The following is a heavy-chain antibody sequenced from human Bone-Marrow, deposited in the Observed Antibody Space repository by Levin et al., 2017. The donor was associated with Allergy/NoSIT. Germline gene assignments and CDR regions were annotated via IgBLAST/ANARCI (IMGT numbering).Heavy chain of an antibody. V-gene: IGHV4-34*01. D-gene: IGHD5-12*01. CDR1: GGSFSGYY. CDR3: AGEDSGYGN. J-gene: IGHJ4*02. Sequence: SQTLSLTCAVYGGSFSGYYWSWIRQPPGKGLEWIGEINHSGSTNYNPSLKSRVTISVDTSKNQFSLKLSAVTAADTAVYYCAGEDSGYGNWGQGTLVTVSS. CDR2: INHSGST.